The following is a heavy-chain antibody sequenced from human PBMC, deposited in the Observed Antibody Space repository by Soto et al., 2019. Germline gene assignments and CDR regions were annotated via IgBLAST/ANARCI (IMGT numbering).Heavy chain of an antibody. CDR1: GFSFGGYA. CDR2: LSGSGAST. V-gene: IGHV3-23*01. D-gene: IGHD1-26*01. CDR3: TKSNGGYALRPWFDT. Sequence: EVQLSESGGGLVQPGGSLRLSCAASGFSFGGYAMHWVRQAPGKGLEWVAGLSGSGASTYYADSVRGRFTVSRDNSDSMLYLQMNSLRDEDTAVYYCTKSNGGYALRPWFDTWGQGTLATVSS. J-gene: IGHJ5*02.